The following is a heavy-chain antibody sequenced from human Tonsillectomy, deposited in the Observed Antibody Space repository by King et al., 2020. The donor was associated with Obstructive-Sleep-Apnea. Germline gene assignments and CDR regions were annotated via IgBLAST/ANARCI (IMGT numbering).Heavy chain of an antibody. J-gene: IGHJ6*02. Sequence: QLQESGPGLVKPSQTLSLTCAVSGGSISSGGYSWSWIRQPPGKGLEWIGYLYYSGGTYYNPSPRSRVTISEDTSTNQFSLKLTSVTAADTAVYDCARASTTVTLYFFYGLDVWGQGATVTVSS. V-gene: IGHV4-30-4*07. CDR1: GGSISSGGYS. CDR2: LYYSGGT. D-gene: IGHD4-17*01. CDR3: ARASTTVTLYFFYGLDV.